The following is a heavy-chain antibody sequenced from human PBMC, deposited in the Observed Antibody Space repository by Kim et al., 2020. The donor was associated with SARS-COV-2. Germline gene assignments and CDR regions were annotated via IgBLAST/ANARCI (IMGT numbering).Heavy chain of an antibody. Sequence: ASVKVSCKASGYTFTGYYMHWVRQAPGQGLEWMGWINPNSGGTNYAQKFQGRVTMTRDTSISTAYMELSRLRSDDTAVYYCARVEGRWYYGMDVWGQGTTVTVSS. CDR1: GYTFTGYY. D-gene: IGHD2-15*01. J-gene: IGHJ6*02. V-gene: IGHV1-2*02. CDR2: INPNSGGT. CDR3: ARVEGRWYYGMDV.